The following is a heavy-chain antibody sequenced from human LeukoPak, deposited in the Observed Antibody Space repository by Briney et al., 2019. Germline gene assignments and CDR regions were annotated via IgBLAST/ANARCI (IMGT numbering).Heavy chain of an antibody. J-gene: IGHJ4*02. Sequence: GRSLRLSCAASGFTFSSYAMHWVRQAPGKGLEWVAVISYDGSNKYYADSVKGRFTISRDNSKNTLYLQMNSLRAEDTAVYYCAKAAVAGPGEDYWGQGTLVTVSS. CDR3: AKAAVAGPGEDY. CDR1: GFTFSSYA. CDR2: ISYDGSNK. V-gene: IGHV3-30-3*01. D-gene: IGHD6-19*01.